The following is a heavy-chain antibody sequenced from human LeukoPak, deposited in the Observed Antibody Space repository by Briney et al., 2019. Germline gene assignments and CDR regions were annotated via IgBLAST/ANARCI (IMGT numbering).Heavy chain of an antibody. Sequence: LGGSLRLSCAASGFTFDDYAMHWVRQAPGKGLEWVSGISWNSGSIGYADSVKGRFTISRDNAKNSLYLQMNSLRAEDTALYYCAKDNSYDSSGYYYSWGQGTLVTVSS. CDR2: ISWNSGSI. CDR1: GFTFDDYA. D-gene: IGHD3-22*01. CDR3: AKDNSYDSSGYYYS. V-gene: IGHV3-9*01. J-gene: IGHJ5*02.